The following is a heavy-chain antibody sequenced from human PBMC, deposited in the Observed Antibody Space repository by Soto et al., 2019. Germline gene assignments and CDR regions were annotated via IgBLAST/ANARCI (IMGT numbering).Heavy chain of an antibody. CDR2: INPNSGGT. V-gene: IGHV1-2*04. D-gene: IGHD1-26*01. J-gene: IGHJ3*02. CDR1: GYTFTGYY. CDR3: ARRGRLGGARRRDDAFDI. Sequence: ASVKVSWKASGYTFTGYYMHWVRQAPGQGLEWIGWINPNSGGTNYAQKFQGWVTMTRDTSISTAYMELSRLRSDDTAVDYCARRGRLGGARRRDDAFDICQRRTMVAV.